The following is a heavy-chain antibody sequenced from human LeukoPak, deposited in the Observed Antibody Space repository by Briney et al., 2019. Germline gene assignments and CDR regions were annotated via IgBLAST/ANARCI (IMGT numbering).Heavy chain of an antibody. Sequence: GGSLRLSCAASGFTFTSYPMNWVRQAPGKGLEWVATIASDGFMAYYADSLKGRFVISRDNSQQTIYLQMNSLRADDTAVYYCAKDLLLFFGDTRGQGTLVTVSS. V-gene: IGHV3-23*01. J-gene: IGHJ5*02. CDR2: IASDGFMA. CDR3: AKDLLLFFGDT. CDR1: GFTFTSYP. D-gene: IGHD2-15*01.